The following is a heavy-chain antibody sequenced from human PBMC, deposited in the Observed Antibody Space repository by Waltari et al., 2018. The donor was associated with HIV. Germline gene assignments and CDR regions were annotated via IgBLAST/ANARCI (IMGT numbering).Heavy chain of an antibody. J-gene: IGHJ5*02. CDR3: AREQDCSSTSCYPNWFDP. Sequence: QLQLQESGPGLVKPSATLSLPCTVSGGSISSSCYYWGWTRQPPGKGLAWIVSIYYSGSTYYNPSLKSRVTISVDTSKNQFSLKLSSVTAADTAVYYYAREQDCSSTSCYPNWFDPWGQGTLVTVSS. D-gene: IGHD2-2*01. V-gene: IGHV4-39*07. CDR2: IYYSGST. CDR1: GGSISSSCYY.